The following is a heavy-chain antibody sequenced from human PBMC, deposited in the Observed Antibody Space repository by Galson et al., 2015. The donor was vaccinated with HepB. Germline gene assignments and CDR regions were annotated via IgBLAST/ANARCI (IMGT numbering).Heavy chain of an antibody. Sequence: SLRLSCAASGYPFNTYSIHWVRQAPDKGLEWVAVVSGDGNVKDYAESVKGRFTISRDNSQNTVYLQMNSLTTVDTAVYFCAKEGTGTYCSSTTCAFEHWGQGTLVTVSS. V-gene: IGHV3-30*18. J-gene: IGHJ4*02. CDR2: VSGDGNVK. CDR1: GYPFNTYS. D-gene: IGHD2-2*01. CDR3: AKEGTGTYCSSTTCAFEH.